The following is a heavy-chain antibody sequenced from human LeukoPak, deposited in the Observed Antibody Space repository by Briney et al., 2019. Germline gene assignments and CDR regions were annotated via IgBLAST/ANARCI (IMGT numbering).Heavy chain of an antibody. CDR3: ARSPSWSGYYTTYYFDY. Sequence: ASVKVSCKASGYTFTSYDINWVRQATGQGLEWMGWMNPNSGNTGYAQKFQGRVTVTRNTSISTAYMELGSLRSEDTAVYYCARSPSWSGYYTTYYFDYGGQGTLVTVSS. J-gene: IGHJ4*02. V-gene: IGHV1-8*01. CDR1: GYTFTSYD. D-gene: IGHD3-3*01. CDR2: MNPNSGNT.